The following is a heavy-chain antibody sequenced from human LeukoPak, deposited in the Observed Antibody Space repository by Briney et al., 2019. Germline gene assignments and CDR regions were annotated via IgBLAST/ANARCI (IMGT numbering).Heavy chain of an antibody. D-gene: IGHD5-24*01. CDR2: IIPIFGTA. V-gene: IGHV1-69*05. Sequence: SVKVSCKASGGTFSSYAISWVRQAPGQGLEWMGGIIPIFGTANYAQKFQGRVTITTHESTSTAYMELSSLRSEDTAVYYCARGEEMATAEFDYWGQGTLVTVSS. CDR3: ARGEEMATAEFDY. CDR1: GGTFSSYA. J-gene: IGHJ4*02.